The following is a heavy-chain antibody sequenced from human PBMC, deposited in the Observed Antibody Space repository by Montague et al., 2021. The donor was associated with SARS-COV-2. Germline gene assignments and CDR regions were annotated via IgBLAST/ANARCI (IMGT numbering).Heavy chain of an antibody. D-gene: IGHD3/OR15-3a*01. CDR2: VLYNKGT. J-gene: IGHJ4*02. CDR1: GDSVTDYY. Sequence: SETLSLTCTVSGDSVTDYYWSWIRQPPGKGLEWVGDVLYNKGTNFNPSLKSRVAISVDTSKNQFSLRLTSVTAADTAFYYCVRHPQYDVLNGLPDFWDQGTLVTVSS. CDR3: VRHPQYDVLNGLPDF. V-gene: IGHV4-59*08.